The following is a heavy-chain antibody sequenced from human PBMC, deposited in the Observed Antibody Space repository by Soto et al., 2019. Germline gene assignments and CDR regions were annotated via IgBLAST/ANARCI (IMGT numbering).Heavy chain of an antibody. V-gene: IGHV5-51*01. J-gene: IGHJ6*02. D-gene: IGHD3-22*01. CDR3: ARSLTYYYDSSGYGRNYYGMDV. CDR1: GYSFTSYW. Sequence: PGESLKISCKGSGYSFTSYWIGWVRQMPGKGLEWMGIIYPGDSDTRYSPSFQGQVTISADKSISTAYLQWSSLKASDTAMHYCARSLTYYYDSSGYGRNYYGMDVWGQGTTVTVSS. CDR2: IYPGDSDT.